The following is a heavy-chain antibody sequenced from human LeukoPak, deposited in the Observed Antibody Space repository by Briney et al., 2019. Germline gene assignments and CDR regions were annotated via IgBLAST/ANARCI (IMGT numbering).Heavy chain of an antibody. D-gene: IGHD4-17*01. V-gene: IGHV3-9*01. CDR3: AKDRTSTVTTWDYYYYYGMDV. CDR2: ISWNSGSI. J-gene: IGHJ6*02. CDR1: GFTFDDYA. Sequence: PGRSLRLSCAASGFTFDDYAMHWVRQAPGKGLEWVSGISWNSGSIGYADSVKGRFTISRDNAKNSLYLQMNSLGAEDTALYYCAKDRTSTVTTWDYYYYYGMDVWGQGTTVTVSS.